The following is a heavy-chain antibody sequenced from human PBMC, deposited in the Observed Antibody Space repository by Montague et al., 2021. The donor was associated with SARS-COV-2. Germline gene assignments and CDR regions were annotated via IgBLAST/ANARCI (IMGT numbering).Heavy chain of an antibody. CDR3: ARISHLEGYYFDY. Sequence: SETLSLTCTVSGGSISGYYWSWIRQPPGKGLEWIGYIYYSGSTNXXPSLKSRVTISIDTSKNQFSLKLSSVTAADTAVYYCARISHLEGYYFDYWGQGTLATVSS. V-gene: IGHV4-59*01. CDR2: IYYSGST. J-gene: IGHJ4*02. CDR1: GGSISGYY.